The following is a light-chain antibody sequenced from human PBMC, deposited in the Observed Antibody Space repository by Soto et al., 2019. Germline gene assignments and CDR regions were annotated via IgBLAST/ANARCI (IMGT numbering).Light chain of an antibody. CDR3: SSYTSSSTLV. CDR1: SSDVGSYNR. CDR2: KVS. V-gene: IGLV2-18*02. Sequence: QSALTQPPSVSGSPGQSVTISCTGTSSDVGSYNRVSWYQQPPGTAPKLRIHKVSNRPSGVPVRFSGSKSGNTASLTISGLQAEDEADYYCSSYTSSSTLVFGGGTKLTVL. J-gene: IGLJ2*01.